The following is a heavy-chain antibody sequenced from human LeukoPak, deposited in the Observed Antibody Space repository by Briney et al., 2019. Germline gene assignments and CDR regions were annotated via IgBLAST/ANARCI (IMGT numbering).Heavy chain of an antibody. V-gene: IGHV1-8*02. CDR1: GYTFTGYY. CDR2: INPNSGNT. D-gene: IGHD4-17*01. J-gene: IGHJ4*02. Sequence: GASVKVSCKASGYTFTGYYMHWVRQAPGQGLEWMGRINPNSGNTGYAQKFQGRVTMTRNTSISTAYMELSSLRSEDTAVYYCARVGGDYGDLDYWGQGTLVTVSS. CDR3: ARVGGDYGDLDY.